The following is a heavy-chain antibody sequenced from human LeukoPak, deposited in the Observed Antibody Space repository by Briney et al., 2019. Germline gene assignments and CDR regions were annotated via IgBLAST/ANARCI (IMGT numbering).Heavy chain of an antibody. CDR1: GLTFDDYA. CDR3: AKADRNPNAFDI. CDR2: ISWNSGSI. J-gene: IGHJ3*02. V-gene: IGHV3-9*03. D-gene: IGHD1-14*01. Sequence: GRSLRFSCAASGLTFDDYAMHWVRQAPGKGLGWVAGISWNSGSIGSADSVKGRFTISRDNAKNSLYLQVISLRASDVALSYCAKADRNPNAFDIWDQGTMVTVSS.